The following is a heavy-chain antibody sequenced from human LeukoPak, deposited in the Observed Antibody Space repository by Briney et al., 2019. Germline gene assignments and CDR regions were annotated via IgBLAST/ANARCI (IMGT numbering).Heavy chain of an antibody. CDR2: ISYDGSNK. J-gene: IGHJ4*02. CDR1: GFTFSSYD. D-gene: IGHD4-17*01. V-gene: IGHV3-30-3*02. Sequence: GTSLRLSGAASGFTFSSYDMHWVRQAPGKGLEWVAQISYDGSNKYYADSVKGRFTISRDNSKNTLSLHMNSLRAEDTSLYYCAKDRAAGAVTTYDSWGQGTLVTVSS. CDR3: AKDRAAGAVTTYDS.